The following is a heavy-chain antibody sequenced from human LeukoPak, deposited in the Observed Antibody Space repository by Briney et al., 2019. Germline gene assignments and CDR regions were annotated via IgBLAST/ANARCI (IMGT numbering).Heavy chain of an antibody. CDR2: IYWDDDK. D-gene: IGHD3-10*01. CDR3: EHSLVRGRSPPFDS. J-gene: IGHJ4*02. CDR1: GFSLTTSGVG. Sequence: ESGPTLVKPTQTLTLTCTFSGFSLTTSGVGVGWIRQPPGKALEWLALIYWDDDKRYSPFLKSRLTITKDTSTDQVVLTMTNMDPVDTATYYCEHSLVRGRSPPFDSWGQGTLVTVSS. V-gene: IGHV2-5*02.